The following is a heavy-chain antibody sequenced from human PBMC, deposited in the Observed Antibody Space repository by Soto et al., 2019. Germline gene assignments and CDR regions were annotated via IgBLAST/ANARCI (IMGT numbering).Heavy chain of an antibody. D-gene: IGHD3-3*01. CDR1: GFTFSSYS. CDR2: ISSSSSTI. CDR3: AKARAQYYDFWSGYPVYY. Sequence: QSGGSLRLSCAASGFTFSSYSMNWVRQAPGKGLEWVSYISSSSSTIYYADSVKGRFTISRDNAKNSLYLQMNSLRAEDTAVYYCAKARAQYYDFWSGYPVYYWGQGTLVTVSS. V-gene: IGHV3-48*01. J-gene: IGHJ4*02.